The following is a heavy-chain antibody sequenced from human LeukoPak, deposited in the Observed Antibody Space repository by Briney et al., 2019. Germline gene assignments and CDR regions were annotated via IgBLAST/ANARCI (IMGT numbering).Heavy chain of an antibody. Sequence: GGSLRLSCAASGFTFSSYSMNWVRQAPGKGLEWVAFISYDGNKKDYADSVKGRFTISRDNSENTLYLQMYSLRIEDAGVYYCARPSDHYYYYFYMDVWGQGTTVTVSS. CDR3: ARPSDHYYYYFYMDV. CDR2: ISYDGNKK. V-gene: IGHV3-30*03. J-gene: IGHJ6*03. CDR1: GFTFSSYS.